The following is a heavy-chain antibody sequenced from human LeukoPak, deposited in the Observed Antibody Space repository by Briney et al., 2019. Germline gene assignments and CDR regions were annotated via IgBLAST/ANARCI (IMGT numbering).Heavy chain of an antibody. CDR3: ARDYGGNSNKVLDY. Sequence: GGSLRLSCAASGFTFSSYSMNWVRQAPGKGLEWVSSISSSSYIYYADSVKGRFTISRDNAKNSLYLQMNSLRAEDTAVYYCARDYGGNSNKVLDYWGQGTLVTVSS. V-gene: IGHV3-21*01. CDR2: ISSSSYI. J-gene: IGHJ4*02. CDR1: GFTFSSYS. D-gene: IGHD4-23*01.